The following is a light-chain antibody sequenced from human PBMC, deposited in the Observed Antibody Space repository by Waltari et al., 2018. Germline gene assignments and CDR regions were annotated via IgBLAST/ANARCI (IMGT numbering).Light chain of an antibody. V-gene: IGLV2-14*01. CDR2: YLS. Sequence: QSALTQPASVSGSPGQSITISCTGTSSDVGGYNYVSWYQQNPGKAPKLMIYYLSKRPLGVSNRFSGSKSGNTASLTISGLQAEEEADYYCSSYTSSSTYVFGTGTKVTVL. J-gene: IGLJ1*01. CDR3: SSYTSSSTYV. CDR1: SSDVGGYNY.